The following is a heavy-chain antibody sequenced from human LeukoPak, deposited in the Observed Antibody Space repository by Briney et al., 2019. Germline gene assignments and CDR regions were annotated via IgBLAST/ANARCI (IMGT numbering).Heavy chain of an antibody. CDR2: ISAYNGNT. D-gene: IGHD5-12*01. CDR3: ARDLPERDGWLRLEYFDY. V-gene: IGHV1-18*01. J-gene: IGHJ4*02. CDR1: GYTFTSYG. Sequence: ASVKVSCKASGYTFTSYGISWVRQAPGQGLEWMGWISAYNGNTNYAQKLQGRVTMTTDTSTSTAYMELRSLRSDDTAVYYCARDLPERDGWLRLEYFDYWGQGTLVTVSS.